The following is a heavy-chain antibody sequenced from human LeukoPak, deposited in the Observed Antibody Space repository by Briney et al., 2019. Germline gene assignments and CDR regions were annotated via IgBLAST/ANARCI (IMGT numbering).Heavy chain of an antibody. CDR3: ARGNNRDRLAN. Sequence: SETLSLTCAVSGGSFSGYYCSCIRQPPGNGLEWIGEINLSGGTNYSPSLKSRVTISVNTSTNQFSLKVTPVTAADTAVYYCARGNNRDRLANCGQGTLVTVSS. J-gene: IGHJ4*02. D-gene: IGHD3-16*01. CDR2: INLSGGT. CDR1: GGSFSGYY. V-gene: IGHV4-34*01.